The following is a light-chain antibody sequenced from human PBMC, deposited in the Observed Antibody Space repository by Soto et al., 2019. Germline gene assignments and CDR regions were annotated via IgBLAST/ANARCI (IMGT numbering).Light chain of an antibody. Sequence: EIVMTQSPGTLSVFPGESVTLSCRASQSVNGYLDWFQHKPGQAPRLVLKRIFIRSIGVPARFSGSGSETEFTLTINGLQSDDSGVYYCLQHHAWPWTFGQGTKVEIK. CDR3: LQHHAWPWT. J-gene: IGKJ1*01. CDR2: RIF. CDR1: QSVNGY. V-gene: IGKV3-15*01.